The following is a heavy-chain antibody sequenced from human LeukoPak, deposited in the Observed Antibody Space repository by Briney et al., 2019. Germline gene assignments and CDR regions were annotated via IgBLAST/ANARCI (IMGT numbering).Heavy chain of an antibody. V-gene: IGHV4-59*12. Sequence: RTSETLSLTCTVSGGSISSYYWTWIRQPPGKGLEWIGYISFTGSTNYNPSLKSRVTISLDTSKNQFSLKLSSVTAADTAVYYCARASAYYYGMDVWGQGTTVTVSS. CDR2: ISFTGST. CDR1: GGSISSYY. CDR3: ARASAYYYGMDV. J-gene: IGHJ6*02.